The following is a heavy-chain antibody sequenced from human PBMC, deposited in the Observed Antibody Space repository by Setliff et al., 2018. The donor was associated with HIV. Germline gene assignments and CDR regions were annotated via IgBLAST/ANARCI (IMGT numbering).Heavy chain of an antibody. J-gene: IGHJ3*02. CDR3: ARVACSSTSCPRRYAFDM. CDR2: IYYTGST. D-gene: IGHD2-2*01. V-gene: IGHV4-59*01. Sequence: PSETLSLTCTVSGGSISTYYCSWLRQPPGNGLEWIGYIYYTGSTNYNPSLKSRVTISVDTSKNQFSLNLSSVTAADTAVYYCARVACSSTSCPRRYAFDMWGQGTMVTVSS. CDR1: GGSISTYY.